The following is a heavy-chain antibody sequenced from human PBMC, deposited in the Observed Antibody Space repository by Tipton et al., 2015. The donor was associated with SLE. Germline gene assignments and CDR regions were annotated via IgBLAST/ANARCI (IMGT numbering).Heavy chain of an antibody. CDR2: IYSGGST. CDR1: GFTFSDYY. J-gene: IGHJ4*02. CDR3: ARGQSIAAFDY. D-gene: IGHD6-6*01. V-gene: IGHV3-53*01. Sequence: SLRLSCAASGFTFSDYYMSWIRQAPGKGLEWVSVIYSGGSTYYADSVKGRFTISRDNSKNTLYLQMNSLRAEDTAVYYCARGQSIAAFDYWGQGTLVTVSS.